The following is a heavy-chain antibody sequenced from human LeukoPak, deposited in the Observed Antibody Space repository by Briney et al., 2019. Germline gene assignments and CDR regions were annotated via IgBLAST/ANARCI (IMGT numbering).Heavy chain of an antibody. CDR3: AGFGVYPY. Sequence: PGGSLRLSCAVSGFTVKTYDMHWVRQAPGEGPEWIAYFGISGTIYYADSVRGRFTISRDNAKNSLFLQMNSLWVDDTAIYYCAGFGVYPYWGQGTPVTVCS. D-gene: IGHD5/OR15-5a*01. J-gene: IGHJ4*02. CDR2: FGISGTI. V-gene: IGHV3-48*01. CDR1: GFTVKTYD.